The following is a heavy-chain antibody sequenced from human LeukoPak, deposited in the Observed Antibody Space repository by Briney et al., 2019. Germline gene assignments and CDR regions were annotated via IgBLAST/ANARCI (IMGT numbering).Heavy chain of an antibody. J-gene: IGHJ3*01. Sequence: GGSLRLSCAASGFTFSSYWMHWVRQAPGKGLVWVSRINTDGSSTKYADSVKGRFTISRDTAKNTLYLQMNSLRAEDTAVYYCARLQTHSGSYADTFDLWGQGIMVTVSS. CDR3: ARLQTHSGSYADTFDL. CDR1: GFTFSSYW. CDR2: INTDGSST. D-gene: IGHD1-26*01. V-gene: IGHV3-74*03.